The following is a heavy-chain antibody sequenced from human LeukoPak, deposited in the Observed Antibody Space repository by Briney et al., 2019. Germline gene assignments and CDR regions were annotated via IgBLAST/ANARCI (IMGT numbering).Heavy chain of an antibody. CDR3: AKDKVGSVSWIDY. D-gene: IGHD1-26*01. Sequence: PGRPLRLSCAASGFTFDDYAMHWVRQAPGKDLEWVSGISWNSGSIGYADSVKGRFTISRDNAKNSLYLQMNSLRAEDTALYYCAKDKVGSVSWIDYWGQGTLVTVSS. J-gene: IGHJ4*02. CDR1: GFTFDDYA. CDR2: ISWNSGSI. V-gene: IGHV3-9*01.